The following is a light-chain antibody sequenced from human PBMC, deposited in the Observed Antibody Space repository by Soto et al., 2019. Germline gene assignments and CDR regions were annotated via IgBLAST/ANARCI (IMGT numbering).Light chain of an antibody. CDR2: GAS. CDR3: QQFSSYLLT. CDR1: QSVSNNY. Sequence: EIVMTRSPATLSMSPGERATLSCRASQSVSNNYLAWYQQKPGQAPRLLIYGASNRATGIPDRFSGSGSGTDFTLTISSLQPEDFAVYYCQQFSSYLLTFGGGTKVDIK. V-gene: IGKV3-20*01. J-gene: IGKJ4*01.